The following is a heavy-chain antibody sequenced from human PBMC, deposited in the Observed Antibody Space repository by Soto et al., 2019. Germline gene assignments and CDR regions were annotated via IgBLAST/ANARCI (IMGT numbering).Heavy chain of an antibody. D-gene: IGHD5-18*01. CDR3: AKGYSYGVLEPLGY. CDR2: ISWNSGII. J-gene: IGHJ4*02. V-gene: IGHV3-9*01. Sequence: EVQLVESGGGLVQPGRSLRLSCAASGFTFDDYAMHWVRQAPGKGLEWVSGISWNSGIIDYAVSVKGRFTISRDNAKNSLDLQMNSLRAEDTALYYCAKGYSYGVLEPLGYWGQGTLVTVSS. CDR1: GFTFDDYA.